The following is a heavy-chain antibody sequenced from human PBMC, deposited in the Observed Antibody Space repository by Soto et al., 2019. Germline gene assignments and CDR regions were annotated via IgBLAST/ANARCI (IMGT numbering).Heavy chain of an antibody. Sequence: GPVKVSCKSSCYTSTSYCISWVRQAPGQGLYLMVLNSADNGNTNDAQKLECRLSRTTGTAKSTAYMELRRLRCDDTAVYYCARNIVVVTASRGFEPWGQGTVVKVYS. CDR3: ARNIVVVTASRGFEP. J-gene: IGHJ5*02. D-gene: IGHD2-21*02. CDR1: CYTSTSYC. V-gene: IGHV1-18*01. CDR2: NSADNGNT.